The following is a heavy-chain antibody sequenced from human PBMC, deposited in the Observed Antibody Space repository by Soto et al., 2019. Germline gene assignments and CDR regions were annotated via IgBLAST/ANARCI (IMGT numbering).Heavy chain of an antibody. CDR1: CGSFSSYY. D-gene: IGHD6-6*01. V-gene: IGHV4-34*01. CDR2: INHSGST. CDR3: ARTSRFDC. J-gene: IGHJ4*02. Sequence: QVQLQQWGAGLLNPSETLSLTCAVYCGSFSSYYWSWIRQPPGKGLEWIGEINHSGSTNYNPSLKSRVTMSVDTSKNQFSLKLSSVTAADTAVYYCARTSRFDCWGQGTLVTVSS.